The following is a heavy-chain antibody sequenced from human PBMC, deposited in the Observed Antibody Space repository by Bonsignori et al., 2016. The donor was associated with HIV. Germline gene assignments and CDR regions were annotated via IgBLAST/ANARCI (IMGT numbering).Heavy chain of an antibody. D-gene: IGHD3-10*01. J-gene: IGHJ4*02. Sequence: WIRQPPGKGLEWIGEINHGGNTNYNPSLKSRVTISADTSKNQFSLKLNSSTAADTAMYYCARGGITMLQGVIKGGPAYYFDYWGRGSLVTVSS. V-gene: IGHV4-34*01. CDR2: INHGGNT. CDR3: ARGGITMLQGVIKGGPAYYFDY.